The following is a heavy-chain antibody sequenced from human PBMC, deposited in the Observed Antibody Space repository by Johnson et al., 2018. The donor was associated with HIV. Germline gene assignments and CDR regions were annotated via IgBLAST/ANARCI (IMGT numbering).Heavy chain of an antibody. CDR2: ISGSGGST. CDR1: GFTFSSYG. D-gene: IGHD4-11*01. CDR3: ARGGLYIQFLAFDAFDI. J-gene: IGHJ3*02. Sequence: QVQLVESGGGVVRPGRSLRLSCAASGFTFSSYGMHWVRQAPGKGLEWVAGISGSGGSTYYADSVKGRFTISRDNSKNTLYLQMNSLRAEDTAVYFCARGGLYIQFLAFDAFDIWGQGTMVTVSS. V-gene: IGHV3-NL1*01.